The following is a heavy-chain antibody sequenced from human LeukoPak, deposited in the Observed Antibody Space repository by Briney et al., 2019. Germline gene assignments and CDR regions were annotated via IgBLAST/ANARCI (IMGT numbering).Heavy chain of an antibody. V-gene: IGHV3-7*01. CDR1: GFTFSNYW. CDR3: ARDQGSMIVVRTTNGFFDL. CDR2: INQAGSEI. D-gene: IGHD3-22*01. Sequence: GGSLRLSCAASGFTFSNYWMSWVRQPPGKGLEWLANINQAGSEIYYVDSVKGRFTISRDDGKNSLYLQINSLRADDTAVYYCARDQGSMIVVRTTNGFFDLWGRGTLVTVSS. J-gene: IGHJ2*01.